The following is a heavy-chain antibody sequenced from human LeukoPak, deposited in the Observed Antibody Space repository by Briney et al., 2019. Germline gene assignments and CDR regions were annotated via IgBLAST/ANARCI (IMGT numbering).Heavy chain of an antibody. CDR2: ISRDSRVT. J-gene: IGHJ6*02. D-gene: IGHD2-15*01. Sequence: GGSLRLSCAASGFTFDDYAMHWVRQPPGKGLEWVAGISRDSRVTGYADSVKGRFTISRDSGEKSVYLQMNSLRTEDTALYYCAKVIAHLSYAMDVWGQGTTVTVSS. CDR3: AKVIAHLSYAMDV. V-gene: IGHV3-9*01. CDR1: GFTFDDYA.